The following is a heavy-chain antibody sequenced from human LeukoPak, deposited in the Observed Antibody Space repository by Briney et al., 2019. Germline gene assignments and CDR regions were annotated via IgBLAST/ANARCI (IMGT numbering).Heavy chain of an antibody. CDR3: ARDHLTSGWYYYMDV. CDR1: GGSISSYY. Sequence: SETLSLTCTVSGGSISSYYWSWIRQPAGKGLEWIGRIYTSGSTNYNPSLKSRVTISVDTSKNQFSLKLSSVTAADTAVYYCARDHLTSGWYYYMDVWGKGTTVTISS. D-gene: IGHD6-19*01. J-gene: IGHJ6*03. CDR2: IYTSGST. V-gene: IGHV4-4*07.